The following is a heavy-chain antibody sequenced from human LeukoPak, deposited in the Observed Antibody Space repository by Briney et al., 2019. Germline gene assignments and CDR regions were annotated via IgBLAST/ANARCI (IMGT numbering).Heavy chain of an antibody. CDR3: ARVREMATISVYYFDY. CDR2: IYTGGST. J-gene: IGHJ4*02. Sequence: SETLSLTCTVSGGSISSYYWSWIRQPAGKGLEWIGRIYTGGSTNYNPSLKSRVTISVDTSKNQFSLKLSSVTAADTAVYYCARVREMATISVYYFDYWGQGTLVTVSS. CDR1: GGSISSYY. D-gene: IGHD5-12*01. V-gene: IGHV4-4*07.